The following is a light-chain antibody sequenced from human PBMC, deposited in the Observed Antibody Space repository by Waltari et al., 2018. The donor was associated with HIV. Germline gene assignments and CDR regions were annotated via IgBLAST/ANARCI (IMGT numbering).Light chain of an antibody. Sequence: QSALTQPASVSGSPGQSITISCTGTSSDVGGYQYVSWYQQHPGKAPKLMIFDVSNRPSGVSNRFSGPKSGNTASLTISGLQAEDEAHYFCSSYTSTTTLVVFGGGTKLTVL. CDR2: DVS. J-gene: IGLJ3*02. CDR1: SSDVGGYQY. V-gene: IGLV2-14*03. CDR3: SSYTSTTTLVV.